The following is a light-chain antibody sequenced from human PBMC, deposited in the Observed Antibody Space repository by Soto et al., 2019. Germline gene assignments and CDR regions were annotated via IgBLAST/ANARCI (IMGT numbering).Light chain of an antibody. Sequence: QSVLTQPPSVSGTPGQRVTLSCSGSTRNIGDHTVTWYQLLPGTAPKVLVYVNNKRPSGVPDRFSGSKSGTSASLAISGLQSEDEADYCCAAWDGDLEGHVSGTGTKVTVL. CDR1: TRNIGDHT. CDR3: AAWDGDLEGHV. V-gene: IGLV1-44*01. CDR2: VNN. J-gene: IGLJ1*01.